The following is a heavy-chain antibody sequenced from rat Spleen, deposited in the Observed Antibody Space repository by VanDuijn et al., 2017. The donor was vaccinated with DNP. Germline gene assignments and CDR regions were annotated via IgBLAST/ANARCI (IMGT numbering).Heavy chain of an antibody. D-gene: IGHD1-12*02. CDR2: ISTGGGST. CDR1: GFIFSNYY. J-gene: IGHJ3*01. Sequence: EVQLVESGGGLVQPGRSLKLSCAASGFIFSNYYMAWVRQAPAKGLEWVAYISTGGGSTYYRDSVKGRFTISRDNAKSTLYLQMDSLRSEDTATYYCTVDRDGSYGVAYWGQGTLVTVSS. V-gene: IGHV5-27*01. CDR3: TVDRDGSYGVAY.